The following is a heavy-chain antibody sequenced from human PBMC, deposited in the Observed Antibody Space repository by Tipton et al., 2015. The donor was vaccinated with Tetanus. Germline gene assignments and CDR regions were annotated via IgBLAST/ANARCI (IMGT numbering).Heavy chain of an antibody. V-gene: IGHV1-69*01. D-gene: IGHD1-14*01. CDR1: GGTFTNYA. CDR3: VRAPNRISRAYDY. Sequence: QLVQSGPEVKKPGSSVKVSCKASGGTFTNYALSWVRQAPGQGLEWVGGITPIFGTTNSAPKFQGRVTITADESTNTAYMELSSLRSEDTAVYYCVRAPNRISRAYDYWGQGTQIIVSS. J-gene: IGHJ4*02. CDR2: ITPIFGTT.